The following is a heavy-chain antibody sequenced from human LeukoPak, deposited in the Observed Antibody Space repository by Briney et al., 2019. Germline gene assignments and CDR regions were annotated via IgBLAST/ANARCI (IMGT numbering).Heavy chain of an antibody. V-gene: IGHV1-2*02. CDR3: ARLIPQVVVPGAVDY. J-gene: IGHJ4*02. D-gene: IGHD2-2*01. CDR2: INPNSGGT. Sequence: ASVKLSCKASGYTFTGYYMHWVRQAPGQGLEWMGWINPNSGGTNYAQKFQGRVTMTRDTSINTAYMELSRLRSDDTAVYYCARLIPQVVVPGAVDYWGQGTLVTVSS. CDR1: GYTFTGYY.